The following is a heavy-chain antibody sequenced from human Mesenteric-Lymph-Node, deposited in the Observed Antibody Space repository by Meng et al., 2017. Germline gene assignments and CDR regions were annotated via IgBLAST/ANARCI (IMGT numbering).Heavy chain of an antibody. CDR2: IIPIFGTA. CDR1: GGTFSSYA. CDR3: ARGNGDFDY. D-gene: IGHD1-1*01. J-gene: IGHJ4*02. Sequence: SVKVSCKASGGTFSSYAISWVRQAPGQGLEWMGGIIPIFGTANYAQKFQGRVTMTRDTSTSTVYMELSSLRSEDTAIYYCARGNGDFDYWGQGTLVTVSS. V-gene: IGHV1-69*05.